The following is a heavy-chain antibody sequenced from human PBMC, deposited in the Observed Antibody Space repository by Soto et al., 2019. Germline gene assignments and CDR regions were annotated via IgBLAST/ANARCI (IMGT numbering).Heavy chain of an antibody. V-gene: IGHV3-21*01. CDR2: ISSSSSYI. CDR1: GFTFSSYS. J-gene: IGHJ3*02. Sequence: GGFLRLSCAASGFTFSSYSMNWVRQAPGKGLEWVSSISSSSSYIYYADSVKGRFTISRDNAKNSLYLQMKRLRAEDTAVYYWAREKIRYDIMTGYYGPNAAFDIWGQGTMVTVSS. CDR3: AREKIRYDIMTGYYGPNAAFDI. D-gene: IGHD3-9*01.